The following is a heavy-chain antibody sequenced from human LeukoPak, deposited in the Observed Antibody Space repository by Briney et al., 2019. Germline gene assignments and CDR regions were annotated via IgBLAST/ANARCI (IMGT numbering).Heavy chain of an antibody. CDR2: IWYDGSNK. CDR3: ARDGEGYSNYGLDY. V-gene: IGHV3-33*01. Sequence: GRSLRLSCAASGFTFSSYGMHWVRQAPGKGLEWVAVIWYDGSNKYYADSVKGRFTISRDNSKNTLYLQMNSLRAEDTAVYYCARDGEGYSNYGLDYWGQGTLVTVSS. CDR1: GFTFSSYG. D-gene: IGHD4-11*01. J-gene: IGHJ4*02.